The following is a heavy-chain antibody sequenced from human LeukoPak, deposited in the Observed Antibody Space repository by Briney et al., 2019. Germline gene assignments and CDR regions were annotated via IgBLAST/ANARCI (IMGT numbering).Heavy chain of an antibody. J-gene: IGHJ6*02. V-gene: IGHV1-18*01. Sequence: ASVKVSCKASGYTFTSYGISWVRQAPGQGLEWMGWISAYNGNTNYAQKLQGRVTMTTDTSTSTAYTELRSLRSDDTAVYYCARSSTSPYYYYGMDVWGQGTTVTVSS. D-gene: IGHD2-2*01. CDR3: ARSSTSPYYYYGMDV. CDR1: GYTFTSYG. CDR2: ISAYNGNT.